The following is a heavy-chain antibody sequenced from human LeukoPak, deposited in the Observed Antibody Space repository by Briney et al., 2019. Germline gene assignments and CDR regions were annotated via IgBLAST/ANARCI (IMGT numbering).Heavy chain of an antibody. Sequence: GRSLRLSCAASGFTFSSYAMHWVRQAPGKGLEWVAVISYDGSNKYYADSVKGRFTISRDNSKNTLYLQMNGLRAEDTAVYYCAREVDTDLEYFQHWGQGTLVTVSS. CDR3: AREVDTDLEYFQH. D-gene: IGHD5-18*01. CDR1: GFTFSSYA. J-gene: IGHJ1*01. CDR2: ISYDGSNK. V-gene: IGHV3-30-3*01.